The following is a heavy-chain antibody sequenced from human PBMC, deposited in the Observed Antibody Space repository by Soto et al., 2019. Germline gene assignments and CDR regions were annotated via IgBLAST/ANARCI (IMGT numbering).Heavy chain of an antibody. Sequence: SETLSLTCTVSGGSISSGGYYWTWIRQHPGEGLEWIGYIYQSGSTYYNPSLRSRITISSDTSQNQFSLKLSSVTAADTAVYYCARSKMHTTGPYFDFWGPGTLVTVSS. CDR2: IYQSGST. CDR1: GGSISSGGYY. CDR3: ARSKMHTTGPYFDF. D-gene: IGHD1-1*01. J-gene: IGHJ4*02. V-gene: IGHV4-31*03.